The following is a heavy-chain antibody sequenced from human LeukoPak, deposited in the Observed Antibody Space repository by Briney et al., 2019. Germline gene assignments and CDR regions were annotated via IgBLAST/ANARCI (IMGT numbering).Heavy chain of an antibody. CDR3: ARGDPSRHCSGGSCYSVELWFDY. V-gene: IGHV4-34*01. D-gene: IGHD2-15*01. Sequence: SETLSLTCAVYGGSFSGYYWSWIRQSPGKGLEWIGEINHSGSTNYNPSLKSRVTISVDTSKNQFSLKLRSVTAADTAVYYCARGDPSRHCSGGSCYSVELWFDYWGQGTLVTVSS. CDR1: GGSFSGYY. CDR2: INHSGST. J-gene: IGHJ4*02.